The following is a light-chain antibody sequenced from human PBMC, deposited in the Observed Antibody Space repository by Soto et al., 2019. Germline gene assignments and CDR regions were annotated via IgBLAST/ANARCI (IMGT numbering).Light chain of an antibody. CDR3: QQYKDWPTT. V-gene: IGKV1-5*01. Sequence: DIHMSQSPSSLSAAIGDRVTITFRASQSISRWLAWYQQKPGKAPKLLIYDASSLESGVPSRFSGSGSGTQFSLIISGLQPEDFGVYFCQQYKDWPTTFGQGTKVDIK. CDR1: QSISRW. J-gene: IGKJ1*01. CDR2: DAS.